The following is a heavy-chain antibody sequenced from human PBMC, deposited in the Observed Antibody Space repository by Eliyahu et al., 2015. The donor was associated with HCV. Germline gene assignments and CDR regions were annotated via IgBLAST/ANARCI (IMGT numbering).Heavy chain of an antibody. V-gene: IGHV4-59*01. CDR1: GGSISNYY. CDR2: IYKRGGGT. D-gene: IGHD7-27*01. CDR3: ARDRELGP. J-gene: IGHJ5*02. Sequence: QVQLQESGPGLVKPSETLSLTCSVSGGSISNYYWSWIRQPPGKGLEWIGVIYKRGGGTTYNPSLKSRVTISVDTSKNQFSLKMNSVTAADTAVYYCARDRELGPWGQGTLVTVSS.